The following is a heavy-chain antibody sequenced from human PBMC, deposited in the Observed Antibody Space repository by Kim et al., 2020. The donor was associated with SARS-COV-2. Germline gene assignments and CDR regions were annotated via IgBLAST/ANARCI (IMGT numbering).Heavy chain of an antibody. D-gene: IGHD6-13*01. CDR3: AGPQQQLADYYYYGMDV. J-gene: IGHJ6*02. CDR1: GFTFSSYG. Sequence: GGSLRLSCAASGFTFSSYGMHWVRQAQGTGEEVVEDISYDGSNKYYADSVKGRFTISRDNSKNTLYLQMNSLRAEDTAVYYCAGPQQQLADYYYYGMDVWGQGTTVTVSS. CDR2: ISYDGSNK. V-gene: IGHV3-30*03.